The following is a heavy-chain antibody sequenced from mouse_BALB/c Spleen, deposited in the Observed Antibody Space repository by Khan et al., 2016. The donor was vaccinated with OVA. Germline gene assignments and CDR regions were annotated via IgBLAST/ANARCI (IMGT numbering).Heavy chain of an antibody. D-gene: IGHD1-1*01. J-gene: IGHJ2*01. CDR3: ARIKKIVATYFDY. V-gene: IGHV1S81*02. CDR2: TNPTNGRT. CDR1: GYTFTSYW. Sequence: QVQLQQPGAELVKPGASVKMSCKASGYTFTSYWMHWVKQRLGQGLEWFAETNPTNGRTYYNEKFKSKATLTVDKSSSTAYMLLSGPTFEDSAVYYGARIKKIVATYFDYWGQGTTLTVSS.